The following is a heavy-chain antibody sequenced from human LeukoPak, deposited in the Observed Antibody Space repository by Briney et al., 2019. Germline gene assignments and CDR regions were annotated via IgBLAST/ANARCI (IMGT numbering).Heavy chain of an antibody. CDR1: GFTFSNYG. D-gene: IGHD3-10*01. CDR2: ISFDGTNK. V-gene: IGHV3-30*18. CDR3: AKDAHYYGSGTYPTHFDY. Sequence: GGSLRLSCAASGFTFSNYGMHWVRQTPGKGLEWVAVISFDGTNKYYADSVKGRFTISRDSSKNTLFLQLNSLRAEDTAVFYCAKDAHYYGSGTYPTHFDYWGQGALATVSS. J-gene: IGHJ4*02.